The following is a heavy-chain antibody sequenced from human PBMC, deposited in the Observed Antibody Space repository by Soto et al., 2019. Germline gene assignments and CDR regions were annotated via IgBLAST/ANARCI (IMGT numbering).Heavy chain of an antibody. Sequence: QVQLVESGGGVVQPGRSLRLSCAASGFNFSTYGMHWVRQAPGRGLEWVAHVWHDGSNKYYADSVKGRFTIARDNSKNTLYLQMNSLRVEDTAVYYCARVAVLIWFGKLFDYYGLDVWGQGTTVTVSS. J-gene: IGHJ6*02. CDR1: GFNFSTYG. D-gene: IGHD3-10*01. CDR2: VWHDGSNK. CDR3: ARVAVLIWFGKLFDYYGLDV. V-gene: IGHV3-33*01.